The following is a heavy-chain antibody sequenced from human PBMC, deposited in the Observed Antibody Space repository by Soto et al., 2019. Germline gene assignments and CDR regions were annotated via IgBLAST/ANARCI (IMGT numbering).Heavy chain of an antibody. CDR3: ARALSRSLNWFDP. V-gene: IGHV1-18*01. CDR2: ISAYNGNT. CDR1: GYTFTSYG. Sequence: QVQLVQSGAEVKKPGASVKVSCKASGYTFTSYGISWVRQAPGQGLEWMGWISAYNGNTNYAQKLQGRVTMTTDTPTSKANMELRSLRFDDTGVYYFARALSRSLNWFDPRGKGPVITV. D-gene: IGHD6-13*01. J-gene: IGHJ5*02.